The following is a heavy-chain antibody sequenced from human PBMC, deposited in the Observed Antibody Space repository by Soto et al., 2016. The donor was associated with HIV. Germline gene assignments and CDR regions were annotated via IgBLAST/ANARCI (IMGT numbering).Heavy chain of an antibody. CDR3: AKDMKIWGIMVSGTT. V-gene: IGHV3-43*01. D-gene: IGHD3-16*01. CDR2: ISWDGGST. J-gene: IGHJ4*02. CDR1: GFTFDDYT. Sequence: EVQLVESGGVVVQSGGSLRLSCAASGFTFDDYTMHWVRQVPGKGLEWVSLISWDGGSTYYADSVKGRFTISRDNSKNSLYLQMNSLRTEDTALYYCAKDMKIWGIMVSGTTWGQGTLVTVSS.